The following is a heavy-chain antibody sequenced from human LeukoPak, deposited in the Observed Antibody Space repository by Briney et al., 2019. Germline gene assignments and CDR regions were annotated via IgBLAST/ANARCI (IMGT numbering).Heavy chain of an antibody. CDR3: ATIKRGDVYGYFDF. D-gene: IGHD5-18*01. CDR2: LYGNMRT. V-gene: IGHV4-59*11. J-gene: IGHJ4*02. CDR1: GDSISSHY. Sequence: SETLSLTCTVSGDSISSHYWGWLRQPPGKGLEWIAYLYGNMRTKDNPSLKGRVTFSADTSKNQHSLRLSSVTAADTAVYYCATIKRGDVYGYFDFWGQGILVTVSS.